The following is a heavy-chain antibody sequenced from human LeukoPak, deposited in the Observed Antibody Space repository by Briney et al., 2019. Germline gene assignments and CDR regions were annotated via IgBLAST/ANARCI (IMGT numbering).Heavy chain of an antibody. CDR1: GGSVTSTAYS. Sequence: PSETLSLTCSVSGGSVTSTAYSWGWVRQPPGKGLEWIGNVYSSGSTSLNPSLRSRSTISLDTARKQFSLEVNSVIATDTAIYYCVRHVVPWGWCHNSTCNLLDPWGQGILVTVSS. J-gene: IGHJ5*02. V-gene: IGHV4-39*01. CDR3: VRHVVPWGWCHNSTCNLLDP. CDR2: VYSSGST. D-gene: IGHD2-8*01.